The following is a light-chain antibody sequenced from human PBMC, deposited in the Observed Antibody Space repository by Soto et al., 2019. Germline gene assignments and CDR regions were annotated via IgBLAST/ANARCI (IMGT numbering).Light chain of an antibody. Sequence: QSALTQPPSVSAAPGQKVTISCSGSSSNIGNNCVSWYQQLPGSAPKLLIYDNDKRPSGIPDRFSGSKSGTSATLGITGLQTGDEADYYCGTWDSSLSAWVFGGGTKLTVL. V-gene: IGLV1-51*01. J-gene: IGLJ3*02. CDR1: SSNIGNNC. CDR2: DND. CDR3: GTWDSSLSAWV.